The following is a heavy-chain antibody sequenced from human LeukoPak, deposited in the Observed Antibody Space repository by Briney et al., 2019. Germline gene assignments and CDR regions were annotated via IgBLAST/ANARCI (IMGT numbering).Heavy chain of an antibody. V-gene: IGHV1-69*13. CDR2: IIPIFGTA. CDR1: GGTFSSYA. Sequence: SVKVSCKASGGTFSSYAISWVRQAPGQGLEWMGGIIPIFGTANYAQKFQGRVTITADESTSTAYMELSSLRSEDTAVYYCARDATVTTTGGFDYWGQGTLVTVSS. D-gene: IGHD4-17*01. CDR3: ARDATVTTTGGFDY. J-gene: IGHJ4*02.